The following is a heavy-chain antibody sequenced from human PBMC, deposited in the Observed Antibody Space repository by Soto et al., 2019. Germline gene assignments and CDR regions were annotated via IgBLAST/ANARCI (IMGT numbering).Heavy chain of an antibody. CDR2: IYANGGRP. D-gene: IGHD1-26*01. CDR1: GDPFTGYY. CDR3: ARDSSYSWFDP. Sequence: SVKVPCTAFGDPFTGYYKHWVPKAPGQGLVWVGWIYANGGRPMYAQKFQGRVTMTRDTSISTACMELSRLRSDDTAVYYCARDSSYSWFDPWGQGTLVTVSS. V-gene: IGHV1-2*02. J-gene: IGHJ5*02.